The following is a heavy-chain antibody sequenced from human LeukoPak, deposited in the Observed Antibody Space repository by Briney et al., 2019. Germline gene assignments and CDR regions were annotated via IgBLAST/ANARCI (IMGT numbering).Heavy chain of an antibody. CDR3: ARSIFENGWFDP. D-gene: IGHD1-1*01. J-gene: IGHJ5*02. CDR1: GGSISSYY. Sequence: SETLSLTCTVSGGSISSYYWSWIRQPPGKGLEWIGYIYYSGSTNYSPSLKSRVTISADTSKNQFSMKMSSVTAADTAVYYCARSIFENGWFDPWGQGTLVTVSS. V-gene: IGHV4-59*01. CDR2: IYYSGST.